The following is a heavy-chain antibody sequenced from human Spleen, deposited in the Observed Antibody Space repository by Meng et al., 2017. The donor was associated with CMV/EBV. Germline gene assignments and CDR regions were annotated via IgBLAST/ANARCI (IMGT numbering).Heavy chain of an antibody. J-gene: IGHJ4*02. CDR1: GFTFPDYG. D-gene: IGHD2-2*02. CDR2: INWHGGST. Sequence: GESLKISCAASGFTFPDYGMGWVRRAPGKGLEWVSAINWHGGSTGYADSVKGRFTISRDDAQNYLYLQMNSLRAEDTALYYCARVQGLGYCTRSSCYNGTPFFGYWGQGTLVTVSS. CDR3: ARVQGLGYCTRSSCYNGTPFFGY. V-gene: IGHV3-20*04.